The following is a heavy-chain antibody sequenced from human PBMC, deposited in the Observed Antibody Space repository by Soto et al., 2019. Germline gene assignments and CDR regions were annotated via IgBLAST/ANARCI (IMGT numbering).Heavy chain of an antibody. CDR3: AKLRDYGGNSDLGY. CDR2: ISGSGGST. D-gene: IGHD4-17*01. CDR1: GFTFSSYA. J-gene: IGHJ4*02. V-gene: IGHV3-23*01. Sequence: EVQLLESGGGLVQPGGSLRLSCAASGFTFSSYAMSWVRQAPGKGLEWVSAISGSGGSTYYADSVKGRFTISRDNSKNTLYLQMTSLRAEDTAVYYCAKLRDYGGNSDLGYWGQGTLVTVSA.